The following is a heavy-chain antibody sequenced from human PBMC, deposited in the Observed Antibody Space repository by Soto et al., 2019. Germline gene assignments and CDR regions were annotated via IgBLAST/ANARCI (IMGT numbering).Heavy chain of an antibody. CDR2: ISSSSSYI. D-gene: IGHD6-13*01. V-gene: IGHV3-21*01. CDR3: GRDKTNYSSWYQFDY. CDR1: GFTFSSYS. Sequence: PGGSLRLSCAASGFTFSSYSMNWVRQAPGKGLEWVSSISSSSSYIYYADSVKGRFTISRDNAKNSLYLQMNSLRAEDTAVYYCGRDKTNYSSWYQFDYWGQGTLVTVSS. J-gene: IGHJ4*02.